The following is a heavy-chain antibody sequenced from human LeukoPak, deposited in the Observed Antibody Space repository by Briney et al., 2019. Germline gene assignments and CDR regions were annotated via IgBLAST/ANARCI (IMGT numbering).Heavy chain of an antibody. CDR2: INPNSGGT. CDR3: ARVPTRGWELPGEYFDY. CDR1: GYTFTGYY. D-gene: IGHD1-26*01. J-gene: IGHJ4*02. Sequence: ASVKVSFKASGYTFTGYYMHCVRRAPGQGLEWMGRINPNSGGTNYAQKFQGRVTMTRDTSISTAYMELSRLGSDDTAVYYCARVPTRGWELPGEYFDYWGQGTLVTVSS. V-gene: IGHV1-2*06.